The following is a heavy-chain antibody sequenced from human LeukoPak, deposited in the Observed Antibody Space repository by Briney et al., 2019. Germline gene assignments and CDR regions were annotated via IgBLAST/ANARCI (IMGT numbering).Heavy chain of an antibody. V-gene: IGHV1-46*01. CDR3: ARAGGYSYGLDY. CDR1: GYGFTSYY. J-gene: IGHJ4*02. Sequence: GASVKVSCKASGYGFTSYYMHWVRHAPGQGLEWMGVINPSGSTDYAQKFQGRVTMTRDTSTNTVYMDLSSLRSEDTAVYYCARAGGYSYGLDYWGQGTLVTVSS. CDR2: INPSGST. D-gene: IGHD5-18*01.